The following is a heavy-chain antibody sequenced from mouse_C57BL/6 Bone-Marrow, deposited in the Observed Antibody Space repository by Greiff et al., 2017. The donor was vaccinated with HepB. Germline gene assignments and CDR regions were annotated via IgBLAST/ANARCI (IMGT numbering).Heavy chain of an antibody. J-gene: IGHJ3*01. Sequence: VQLMESGAELVRPGASVTLSCKASGYTFTDYEMHWVKQTPVHGLEWIGAIDPETGGTAYNQKFKGKAILTADKSSSTAYMELRSLTSEDSAVYYCTCSCDGYDRCWFAYGGRGTRIPVSA. V-gene: IGHV1-15*01. CDR3: TCSCDGYDRCWFAY. CDR2: IDPETGGT. D-gene: IGHD2-2*01. CDR1: GYTFTDYE.